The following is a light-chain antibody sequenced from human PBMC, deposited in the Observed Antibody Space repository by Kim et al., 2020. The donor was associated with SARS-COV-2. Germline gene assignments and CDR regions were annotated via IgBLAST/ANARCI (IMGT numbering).Light chain of an antibody. CDR3: QSYDTSLSGSV. V-gene: IGLV1-40*01. CDR1: RSNIRAGYA. Sequence: TVTITCTGRRSNIRAGYAVHWYQQLPGTAPKLLIYAYNNRPSGVPDRFSGSKSGTSASLSITGLQAEDEADYFCQSYDTSLSGSVFGGGTQLTVL. J-gene: IGLJ3*02. CDR2: AYN.